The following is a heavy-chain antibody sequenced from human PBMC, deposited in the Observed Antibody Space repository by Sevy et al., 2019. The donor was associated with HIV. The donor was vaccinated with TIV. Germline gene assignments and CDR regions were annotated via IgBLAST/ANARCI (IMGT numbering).Heavy chain of an antibody. D-gene: IGHD2-15*01. CDR1: GFTFSNAW. CDR2: IKSKTDGGTT. Sequence: GGSLRLSCAASGFTFSNAWMSWVRQAPGKGLEWVGRIKSKTDGGTTDYAAPVKGRFTISRDDSKNTLYLQMNSLKTEDKAVYYCTTGCGYCSGGSCYCPPEMGEYFQHWGQGTLVIVSS. J-gene: IGHJ1*01. CDR3: TTGCGYCSGGSCYCPPEMGEYFQH. V-gene: IGHV3-15*01.